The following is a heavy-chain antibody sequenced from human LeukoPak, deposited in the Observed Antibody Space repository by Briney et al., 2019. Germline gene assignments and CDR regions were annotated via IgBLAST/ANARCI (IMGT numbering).Heavy chain of an antibody. CDR1: GYSISSGYY. V-gene: IGHV4-38-2*01. D-gene: IGHD3-22*01. Sequence: SETLSLTCAVSGYSISSGYYWGWIRQPPGKGLEWIGSIYHTGSTYYNPSLQSRVTISLDSPKNQFSLKLTSVTAADTAVYYCASGGTAVVMALTYYFDTWGQGTPDTVSS. CDR3: ASGGTAVVMALTYYFDT. J-gene: IGHJ4*02. CDR2: IYHTGST.